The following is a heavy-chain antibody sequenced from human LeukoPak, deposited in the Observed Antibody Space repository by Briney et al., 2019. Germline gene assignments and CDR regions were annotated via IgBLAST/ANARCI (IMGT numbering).Heavy chain of an antibody. CDR1: GYSISSGYY. V-gene: IGHV4-38-2*02. CDR3: ARRGYGSGSYSALGMDV. D-gene: IGHD3-10*01. Sequence: SETLSLTCTVSGYSISSGYYWSWIRQPPGKGLEWIGEINHSGSTNYNPSLKSRVTISVDTSKNQFSLKLSSVTAADTAVYYCARRGYGSGSYSALGMDVWGKGTTVTISS. J-gene: IGHJ6*03. CDR2: INHSGST.